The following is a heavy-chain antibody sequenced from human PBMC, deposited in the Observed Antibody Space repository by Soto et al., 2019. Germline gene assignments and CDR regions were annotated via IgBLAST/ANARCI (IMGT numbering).Heavy chain of an antibody. CDR3: ARGRDGYNSAFDI. CDR2: IDPSDSYT. D-gene: IGHD5-12*01. J-gene: IGHJ3*02. V-gene: IGHV5-10-1*01. Sequence: GESLKISCKGSGYSFTSYWISWVRQMPGKGLEWMGRIDPSDSYTNYSPSFQGHVTISADKSISTAYLQWSSLKASDTAMYYCARGRDGYNSAFDIWGQGTMVTVSS. CDR1: GYSFTSYW.